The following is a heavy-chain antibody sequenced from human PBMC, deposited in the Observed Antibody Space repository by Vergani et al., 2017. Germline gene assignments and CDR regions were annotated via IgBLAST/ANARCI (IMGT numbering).Heavy chain of an antibody. J-gene: IGHJ3*02. CDR3: ARVVGYIVVVVAAPDAFDI. Sequence: QVQLQQWGAGLLKPSETLSLTCAVYCGSFSGYYWSWIRQPPGKGLEWIGEINHSGSTNYNPSLKSRVTISVDTSKNQFPLTLSSVTAAYTAVYYWARVVGYIVVVVAAPDAFDIWGQGTMVTVSS. CDR1: CGSFSGYY. D-gene: IGHD2-15*01. CDR2: INHSGST. V-gene: IGHV4-34*01.